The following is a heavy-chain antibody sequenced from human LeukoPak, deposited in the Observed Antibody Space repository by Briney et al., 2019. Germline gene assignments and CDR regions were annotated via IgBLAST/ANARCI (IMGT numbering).Heavy chain of an antibody. Sequence: SETLSLTCTVSGGSISSYYRSWIRQPAGKGLERIGRIYSTGSTKYSPSLESRLTMSLDTSKDQFSLKLTSVTAADTAVYYCARGVVVAGLRYYFDSWGQGSLVSVSS. CDR1: GGSISSYY. V-gene: IGHV4-4*07. D-gene: IGHD6-19*01. CDR3: ARGVVVAGLRYYFDS. CDR2: IYSTGST. J-gene: IGHJ4*02.